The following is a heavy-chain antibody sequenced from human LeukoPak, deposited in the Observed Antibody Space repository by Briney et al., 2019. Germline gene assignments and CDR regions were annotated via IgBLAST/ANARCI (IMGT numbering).Heavy chain of an antibody. CDR3: ARHHYYFDH. V-gene: IGHV3-33*01. CDR1: GFTFRSYG. J-gene: IGHJ4*02. CDR2: IWSDGSDK. Sequence: PGGSLRLSCAASGFTFRSYGLHWVRQAPGKGLEWVAVIWSDGSDKYYADSVKGRFTISRDNSKNTLYLQMNSLRADDTALYYCARHHYYFDHWGQGTLVTVSS.